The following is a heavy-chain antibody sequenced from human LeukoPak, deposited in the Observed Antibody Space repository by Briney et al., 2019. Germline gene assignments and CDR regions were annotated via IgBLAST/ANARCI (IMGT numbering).Heavy chain of an antibody. CDR2: TYYRSKWYN. V-gene: IGHV6-1*01. J-gene: IGHJ5*02. CDR3: ARSVIAAAGTLIDP. Sequence: SQTLSLTCAISGDSVSSNSAAWNWIRRSPSRGLEWLGRTYYRSKWYNDYAVSVKSRITINPDTSKNQFSLQLNSVTPEDTAVYYCARSVIAAAGTLIDPWGQGTLVTVSS. CDR1: GDSVSSNSAA. D-gene: IGHD6-13*01.